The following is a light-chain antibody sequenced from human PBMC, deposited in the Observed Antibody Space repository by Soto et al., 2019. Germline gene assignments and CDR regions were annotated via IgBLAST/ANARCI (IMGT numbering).Light chain of an antibody. Sequence: EIVMTQSPAPLFVFPGGGAPLSCKACQNVYNNLAWYQQRPGQPPRLLIYDASTRATGISARFSGSGYGTEFTLIISSLQSEDFAVYFCQQCRNWPLTFGGGTKVDIK. J-gene: IGKJ4*01. CDR1: QNVYNN. CDR2: DAS. CDR3: QQCRNWPLT. V-gene: IGKV3-15*01.